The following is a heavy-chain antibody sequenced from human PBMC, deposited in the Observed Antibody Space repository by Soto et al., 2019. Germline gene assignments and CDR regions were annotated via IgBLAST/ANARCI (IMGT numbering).Heavy chain of an antibody. CDR2: IYYSGST. J-gene: IGHJ5*02. D-gene: IGHD3-3*01. CDR3: ARNPATIGGMDTIFGVVIINSGWFDP. CDR1: GGSISSSSDY. V-gene: IGHV4-39*01. Sequence: PSETLSLTCTVSGGSISSSSDYWGWLRQPPGKGLEWIGSIYYSGSTYYNPSLKSRVTISVDTSKNQFSLKLSSVTAADTAVYYCARNPATIGGMDTIFGVVIINSGWFDPWGQGTLVTVSS.